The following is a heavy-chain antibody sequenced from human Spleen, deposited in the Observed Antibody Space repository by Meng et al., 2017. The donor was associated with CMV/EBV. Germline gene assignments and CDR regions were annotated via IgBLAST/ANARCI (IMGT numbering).Heavy chain of an antibody. CDR1: GGSFSGYY. CDR3: ARDYSSSSKGMDV. J-gene: IGHJ6*02. V-gene: IGHV4-31*11. CDR2: IYYSGST. D-gene: IGHD6-6*01. Sequence: SETLSLTCAVYGGSFSGYYWSWIRQYPGKGLEWIGYIYYSGSTYYNPSLKSRVTISIDTSKNQFSLKLNSVTAADTAVYYCARDYSSSSKGMDVWGQGTTVTVSS.